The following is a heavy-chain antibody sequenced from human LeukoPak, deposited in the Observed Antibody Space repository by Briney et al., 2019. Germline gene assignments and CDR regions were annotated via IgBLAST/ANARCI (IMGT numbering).Heavy chain of an antibody. D-gene: IGHD4-23*01. CDR2: INPNSGGT. CDR3: ATKRPSYGGNSFDY. J-gene: IGHJ4*02. V-gene: IGHV1-2*02. CDR1: GYTFTYYY. Sequence: ASVKISCKASGYTFTYYYMHWVRQAPGQGLEWMGWINPNSGGTNYAQKFQGRVTMTEDTSTDTAYMELSSLRSEDTAVYYCATKRPSYGGNSFDYWGQGTLVTVSS.